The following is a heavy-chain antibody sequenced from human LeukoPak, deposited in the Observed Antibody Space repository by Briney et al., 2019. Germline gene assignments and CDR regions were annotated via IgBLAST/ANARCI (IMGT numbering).Heavy chain of an antibody. CDR3: TRAQMAGTDY. V-gene: IGHV3-49*03. D-gene: IGHD5-24*01. Sequence: GGSLRLSCAPSGFSFSTYWMSWFRQAPGKGLEWVGFIRSKAYGGTTEYAASVKGRFTISRDDSKSIAYLQMNSLKTEDTAVYYCTRAQMAGTDYWGQGTLVTVSS. CDR2: IRSKAYGGTT. J-gene: IGHJ4*02. CDR1: GFSFSTYW.